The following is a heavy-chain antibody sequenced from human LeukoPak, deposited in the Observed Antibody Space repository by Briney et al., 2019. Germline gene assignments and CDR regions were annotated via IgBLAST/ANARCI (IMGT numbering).Heavy chain of an antibody. CDR1: GFTFSTYA. J-gene: IGHJ6*02. Sequence: GGSLRLSCAASGFTFSTYAMHWVRQAPGKGLEWVSVISYDGVNKYYADSVKGRFTISRDNSKNTLYLQMTSLRAEDTAMYYCAKEGYSGYDLTYYYVMDVWGQGTTVTVSS. D-gene: IGHD5-12*01. CDR2: ISYDGVNK. CDR3: AKEGYSGYDLTYYYVMDV. V-gene: IGHV3-30*18.